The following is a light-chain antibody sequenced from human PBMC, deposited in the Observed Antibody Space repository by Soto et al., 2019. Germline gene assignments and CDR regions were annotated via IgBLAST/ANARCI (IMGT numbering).Light chain of an antibody. V-gene: IGKV3-15*01. Sequence: EIVMTQSPATLSVSPGERATLSCRATQSVSSNLAWYQQKPGQAPRLLIYGAFTRATGIPARFSGSGSGTEFNLTISSLQSEDFAVYYCQQYNNWPTFGPGTKVDLK. J-gene: IGKJ3*01. CDR2: GAF. CDR3: QQYNNWPT. CDR1: QSVSSN.